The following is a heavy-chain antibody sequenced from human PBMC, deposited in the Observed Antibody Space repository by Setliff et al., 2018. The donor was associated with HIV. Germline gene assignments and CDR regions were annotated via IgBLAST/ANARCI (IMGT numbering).Heavy chain of an antibody. CDR3: ARDSREGGYDQYYYYGMDV. CDR1: GYTFTSYG. V-gene: IGHV1-18*01. Sequence: ASVKVSCKASGYTFTSYGISWVRQAPGQGLEWMGWISAYNDNTNYAQKLQGRVTMTTDTSTSTAYMELRSLRSDDTAVYYCARDSREGGYDQYYYYGMDVWGQGTTVTVS. D-gene: IGHD5-12*01. CDR2: ISAYNDNT. J-gene: IGHJ6*02.